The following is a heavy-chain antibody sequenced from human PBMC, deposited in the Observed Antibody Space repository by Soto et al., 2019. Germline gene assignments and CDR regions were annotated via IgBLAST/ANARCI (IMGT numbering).Heavy chain of an antibody. CDR1: VYSISGGFY. Sequence: SETLSLTCAVSVYSISGGFYWGWIRQPPGQGLEGIGNIYHSGSTYYNPSLKSRVTISVDTSKNQFSLKLSSVTAADTAVYYCARAFYRDYAAYSYGMDVWGQGTTVTVSS. V-gene: IGHV4-38-2*01. J-gene: IGHJ6*02. D-gene: IGHD4-17*01. CDR3: ARAFYRDYAAYSYGMDV. CDR2: IYHSGST.